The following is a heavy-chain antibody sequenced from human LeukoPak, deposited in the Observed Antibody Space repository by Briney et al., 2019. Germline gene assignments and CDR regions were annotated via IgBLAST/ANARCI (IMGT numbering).Heavy chain of an antibody. V-gene: IGHV1-2*02. Sequence: ASVKASCKASGYTFTGYYMHWVRQAPGQGLEWMGWINPNSGGTNYAQKFQGRVTMTRDTSISTAYMELSRLRSDDTAVYYCARVVPAATKRYFDYWGQGTLVTVSS. J-gene: IGHJ4*02. D-gene: IGHD2-2*01. CDR1: GYTFTGYY. CDR3: ARVVPAATKRYFDY. CDR2: INPNSGGT.